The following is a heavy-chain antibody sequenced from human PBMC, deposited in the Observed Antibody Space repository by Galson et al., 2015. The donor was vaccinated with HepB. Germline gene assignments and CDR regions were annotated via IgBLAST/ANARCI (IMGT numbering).Heavy chain of an antibody. CDR2: IKQDGSEK. Sequence: SLRLSCAASGFTFSSYWMSWVRQAPGKGLEWVANIKQDGSEKYYVDSVKGRFTISRDNAKNSLYLQMNSLRAEDTAVYYCARDRASSSWYWAYWGQGTLVTVSS. J-gene: IGHJ4*02. CDR3: ARDRASSSWYWAY. CDR1: GFTFSSYW. V-gene: IGHV3-7*03. D-gene: IGHD6-13*01.